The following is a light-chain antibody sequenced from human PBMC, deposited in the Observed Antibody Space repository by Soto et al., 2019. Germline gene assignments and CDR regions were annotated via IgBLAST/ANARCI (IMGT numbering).Light chain of an antibody. CDR2: GTS. CDR1: QSVNSDY. Sequence: EIVLTQSPGTLSLSPGERATLSCRASQSVNSDYFAWYQQKPGQAPRLLIYGTSSRATGIPDRFSGSGSGTDFTLTINRLEPEDFAVYYCQQYGSSPTFGGGTKVEIK. CDR3: QQYGSSPT. V-gene: IGKV3-20*01. J-gene: IGKJ4*01.